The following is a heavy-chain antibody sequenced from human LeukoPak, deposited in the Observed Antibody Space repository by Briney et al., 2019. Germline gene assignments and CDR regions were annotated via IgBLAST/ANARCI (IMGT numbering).Heavy chain of an antibody. CDR2: ISYDGSNK. Sequence: GGSLRLSCEASGFTFRSYAMHWVRQAPGKGLEWVAVISYDGSNKYYADSVKGRFTISRDNSKNMLYLQMNSLRTEDTAVYYCAKDRRVFLWGQGTLVTVSS. J-gene: IGHJ4*02. V-gene: IGHV3-30*04. CDR3: AKDRRVFL. D-gene: IGHD3-3*01. CDR1: GFTFRSYA.